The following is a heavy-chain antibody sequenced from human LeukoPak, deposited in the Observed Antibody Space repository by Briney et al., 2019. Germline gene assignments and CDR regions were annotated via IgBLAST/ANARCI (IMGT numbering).Heavy chain of an antibody. CDR2: ISDGSGGST. Sequence: GGSLRLSCAASGFTFSNYAMSWVRRAPGKGLEWVSTISDGSGGSTYYADSVKGRFTFSRDNSKNTLYLQMNSLRAEDTAVYYCAKDILYYGEVDYWGQGTLATVSS. D-gene: IGHD4-17*01. CDR1: GFTFSNYA. CDR3: AKDILYYGEVDY. V-gene: IGHV3-23*01. J-gene: IGHJ4*02.